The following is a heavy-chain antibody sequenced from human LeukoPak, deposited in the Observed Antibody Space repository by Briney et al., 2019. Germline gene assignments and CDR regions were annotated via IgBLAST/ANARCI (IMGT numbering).Heavy chain of an antibody. Sequence: SVKVSCKASGGTFSSYAISWVRQASGQGLEWMGGIIPIFGTANYAQKFQGRVTITADESTSTAYMELSSLRSEDTAVYYCASQDYDILTGLDYWGQGTLVTVSS. J-gene: IGHJ4*02. CDR1: GGTFSSYA. CDR3: ASQDYDILTGLDY. D-gene: IGHD3-9*01. CDR2: IIPIFGTA. V-gene: IGHV1-69*13.